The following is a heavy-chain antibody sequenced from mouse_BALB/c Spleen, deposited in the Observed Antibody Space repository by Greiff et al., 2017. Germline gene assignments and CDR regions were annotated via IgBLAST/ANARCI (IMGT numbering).Heavy chain of an antibody. V-gene: IGHV2-9*02. CDR1: GFSLTSYG. D-gene: IGHD2-1*01. Sequence: QVQLKESGPGLVAPSQSLSITCTVSGFSLTSYGVHWVRQPPGKGLEWLGVIWAGGSTNYNSALMSRLSISKDNSKSQVFLKMNSPQTDDTAMYYCARERGGNYVPFAYWGQGTLVTVSA. CDR2: IWAGGST. CDR3: ARERGGNYVPFAY. J-gene: IGHJ3*01.